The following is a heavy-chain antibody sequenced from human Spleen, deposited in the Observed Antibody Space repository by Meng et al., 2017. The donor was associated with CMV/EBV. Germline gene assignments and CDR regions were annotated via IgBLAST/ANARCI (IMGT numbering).Heavy chain of an antibody. J-gene: IGHJ4*02. CDR2: ISAYNGNT. CDR3: ARGRRGYVFDY. Sequence: QGPLVQSGEEAKKAGASVKVSCKASGYNFTSYGISWVRQAPGQGLEWMGWISAYNGNTNYAQKLQGRVTMTTDTSTSTAYMELRSLRSDDTAVYYCARGRRGYVFDYWGQGTLVTVSS. D-gene: IGHD5-12*01. CDR1: GYNFTSYG. V-gene: IGHV1-18*01.